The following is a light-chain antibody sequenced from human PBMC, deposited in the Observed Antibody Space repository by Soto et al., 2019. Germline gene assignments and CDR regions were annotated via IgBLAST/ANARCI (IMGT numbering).Light chain of an antibody. V-gene: IGLV2-14*01. J-gene: IGLJ1*01. Sequence: QSALAQPASVSGSPGQSITISCTGTSSDVGGHNSVAWYQHNPGKAPKLMIYDVSNRPSGVSSRFSGSKSGNTASLSISGLQAEDEAYYYCSSYTSSSTLVFGTGTKVTVL. CDR3: SSYTSSSTLV. CDR1: SSDVGGHNS. CDR2: DVS.